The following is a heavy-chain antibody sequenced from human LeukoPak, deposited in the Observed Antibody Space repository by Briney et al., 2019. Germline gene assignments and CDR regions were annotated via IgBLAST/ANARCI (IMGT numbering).Heavy chain of an antibody. J-gene: IGHJ4*02. D-gene: IGHD5-18*01. Sequence: SGGSLRLSCAASGFTFSSYAMHWVRQAPGKGLEWVAVISYDGSNKYYADSVKARFTISRDNSKNTLYLQMNSLRAEDTAVYYFASPVDTAMVTLFDYWGQGTLVTVSS. CDR3: ASPVDTAMVTLFDY. CDR1: GFTFSSYA. V-gene: IGHV3-30-3*01. CDR2: ISYDGSNK.